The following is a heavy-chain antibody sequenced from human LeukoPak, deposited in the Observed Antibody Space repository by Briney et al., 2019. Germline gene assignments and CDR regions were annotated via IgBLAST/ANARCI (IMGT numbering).Heavy chain of an antibody. V-gene: IGHV4-61*02. CDR3: ARVPTIAVAVVEAFDI. CDR2: IYTSGST. D-gene: IGHD6-19*01. CDR1: GGSISSGSYY. J-gene: IGHJ3*02. Sequence: SETLSLTCTVSGGSISSGSYYWSWIRQPAGKGLEWIGRIYTSGSTNYNPSLKSRVTISVDTSKNQFSLKLSSVTAADTAVYYCARVPTIAVAVVEAFDIWGQGTMDTVSS.